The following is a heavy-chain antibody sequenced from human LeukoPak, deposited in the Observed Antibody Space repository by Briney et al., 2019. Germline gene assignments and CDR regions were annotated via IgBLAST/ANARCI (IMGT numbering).Heavy chain of an antibody. Sequence: GGSLSLSCAASGFTFSSYAMSWVRQAPGKGLEWVSGISGSGDNTYYADSVKGRFTISRDNSKNTLYLQMNSLRADDTAVYYCAKGGLVHRFDPWGQGTLVTVSS. CDR1: GFTFSSYA. CDR3: AKGGLVHRFDP. J-gene: IGHJ5*02. V-gene: IGHV3-23*01. CDR2: ISGSGDNT.